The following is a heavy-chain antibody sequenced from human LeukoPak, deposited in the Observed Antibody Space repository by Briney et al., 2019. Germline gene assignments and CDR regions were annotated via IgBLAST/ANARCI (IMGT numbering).Heavy chain of an antibody. D-gene: IGHD2-8*01. CDR2: IWYDGSNK. V-gene: IGHV3-33*01. CDR3: ASFPLYPNNYGMDV. Sequence: GGSLRLSCAASGFTFSSYGMHWVRQAPGKGLEWVAVIWYDGSNKYYADSVKGRFTISRDNSKNTLYLRMNSLRAEDTAVYYCASFPLYPNNYGMDVWGQGTTVTVSS. J-gene: IGHJ6*02. CDR1: GFTFSSYG.